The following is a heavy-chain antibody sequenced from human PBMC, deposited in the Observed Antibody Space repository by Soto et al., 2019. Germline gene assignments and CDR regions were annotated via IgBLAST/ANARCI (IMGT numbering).Heavy chain of an antibody. CDR2: IYYSGTT. J-gene: IGHJ4*02. D-gene: IGHD5-12*01. CDR1: GGSISSSSYY. V-gene: IGHV4-39*01. CDR3: ARQGYSGHDPIDY. Sequence: PSETLSLTCTVSGGSISSSSYYWAWVRQPPGKGLEWIGSIYYSGTTYYNPSLKSRVTKSVDTSKNQFSLKLSSVTAADTAVYYCARQGYSGHDPIDYWGQGALVTVSS.